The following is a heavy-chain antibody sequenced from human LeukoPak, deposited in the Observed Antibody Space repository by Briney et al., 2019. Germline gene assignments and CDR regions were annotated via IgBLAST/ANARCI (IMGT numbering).Heavy chain of an antibody. Sequence: SETLSLTCTVSGYSISSGYYWGWIRQPPGKGLEWIGRIYTSGTTHYNPSLKSRVTMSVDTSKNQFSLNLSSVTAADTAVYYCARFSSIAAAFDYWGLGTLVTVSS. J-gene: IGHJ4*02. D-gene: IGHD6-13*01. CDR2: IYTSGTT. CDR3: ARFSSIAAAFDY. CDR1: GYSISSGYY. V-gene: IGHV4-38-2*02.